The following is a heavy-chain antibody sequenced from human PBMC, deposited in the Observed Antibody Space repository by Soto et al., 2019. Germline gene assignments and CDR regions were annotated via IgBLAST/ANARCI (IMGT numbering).Heavy chain of an antibody. CDR2: ISRSSSLT. D-gene: IGHD2-15*01. CDR1: GFTFSSYT. J-gene: IGHJ3*02. Sequence: GGSLRLSCAASGFTFSSYTMNWVRQAPGKGLEWVSYISRSSSLTYYADSVKGRFTISRDNAKNSLSLQMNSLRAEDTAVYYCARDQWYAFDIWGQGTMVTVSS. V-gene: IGHV3-48*01. CDR3: ARDQWYAFDI.